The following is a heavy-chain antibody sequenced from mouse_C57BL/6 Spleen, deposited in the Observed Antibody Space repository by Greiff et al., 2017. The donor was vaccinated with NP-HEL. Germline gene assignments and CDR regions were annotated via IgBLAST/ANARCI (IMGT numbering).Heavy chain of an antibody. CDR2: IDPSDSEP. D-gene: IGHD3-2*02. Sequence: QVQLQQPGAELVRPGSSVKLSCKASGYTFTSYWMHWVKQRPIQGLEWIGNIDPSDSEPHYNQKFKDKATLTVDKSSSTAYMLLSSLTSEDSAVYYCASGGDSSGWVDYWGQGTTLTVSS. J-gene: IGHJ2*01. CDR3: ASGGDSSGWVDY. CDR1: GYTFTSYW. V-gene: IGHV1-52*01.